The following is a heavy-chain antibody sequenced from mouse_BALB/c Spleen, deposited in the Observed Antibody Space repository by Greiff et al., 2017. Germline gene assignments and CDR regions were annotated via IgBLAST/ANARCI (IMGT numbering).Heavy chain of an antibody. J-gene: IGHJ4*01. CDR3: ARCGYGSRPYAMDY. CDR1: GYSITSDYA. V-gene: IGHV3-2*02. CDR2: ISYSGST. Sequence: VQLQQSGPGLVKPSQSLSLTCTVTGYSITSDYAWNWIRQFPGNKLEWMGYISYSGSTSYNPSLKSRISITRDTSKNQFFLQLNSVTTEDTATYYCARCGYGSRPYAMDYWGQGTSVTVSS. D-gene: IGHD1-1*01.